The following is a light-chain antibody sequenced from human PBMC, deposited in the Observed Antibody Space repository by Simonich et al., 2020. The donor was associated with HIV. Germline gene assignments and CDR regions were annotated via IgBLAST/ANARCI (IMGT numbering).Light chain of an antibody. CDR3: QQFYTSVVT. V-gene: IGKV3-20*01. J-gene: IGKJ4*01. CDR1: QSVSSSY. Sequence: EIVLTQSPGTLSLSPGERATLSCRASQSVSSSYLAWYQQKPGLAPRLLIYGASSRATGIPDRVSGSGSGTDYTLTISSLQPEDFATYYCQQFYTSVVTFGGGTKVEI. CDR2: GAS.